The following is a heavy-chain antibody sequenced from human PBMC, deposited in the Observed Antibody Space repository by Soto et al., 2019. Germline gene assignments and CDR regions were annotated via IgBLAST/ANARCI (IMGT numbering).Heavy chain of an antibody. V-gene: IGHV3-33*01. D-gene: IGHD3-10*01. J-gene: IGHJ6*04. CDR3: ARVRVYGWGSYYDYYYSGMDV. CDR2: IWYDGSNK. Sequence: PGGSLRLSCAASGFTFSSYGMHWVRQAPGKGLEWVAVIWYDGSNKYYADSVKGRFTISRDNSKNTLCLQMNSLRAEDTAVYYCARVRVYGWGSYYDYYYSGMDVWGKGTTVTVSS. CDR1: GFTFSSYG.